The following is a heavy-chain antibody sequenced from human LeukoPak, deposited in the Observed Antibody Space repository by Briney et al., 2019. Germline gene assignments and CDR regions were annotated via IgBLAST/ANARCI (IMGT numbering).Heavy chain of an antibody. V-gene: IGHV3-23*03. Sequence: GGSLRLSCAASGFTFSIYAMTWVRQAPGKGLEWVSVINSGGNSTYYADSVKGRFTISRDNSKNTLYLQMSSLKAEDTAVYYCARTRYCSGISCFYVNWGQGTLVTVSS. CDR3: ARTRYCSGISCFYVN. D-gene: IGHD2-2*01. CDR1: GFTFSIYA. CDR2: INSGGNST. J-gene: IGHJ4*02.